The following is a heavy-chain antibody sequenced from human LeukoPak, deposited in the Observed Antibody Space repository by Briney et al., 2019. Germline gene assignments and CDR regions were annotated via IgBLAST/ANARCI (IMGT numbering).Heavy chain of an antibody. CDR1: GFTFSSYA. D-gene: IGHD2-2*02. CDR2: ISGSGGST. Sequence: GGSLRLSCAASGFTFSSYAMSWVRQAPGKGLEWVSAISGSGGSTYYADSVKGRFTISRDSSKNTLYLQMNSLRAEDTAVYYCAKGDCSSTSCYTAFDYWGQGTLVTVSS. J-gene: IGHJ4*02. CDR3: AKGDCSSTSCYTAFDY. V-gene: IGHV3-23*01.